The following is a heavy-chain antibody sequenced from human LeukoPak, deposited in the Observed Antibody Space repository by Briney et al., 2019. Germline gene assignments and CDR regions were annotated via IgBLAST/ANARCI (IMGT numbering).Heavy chain of an antibody. CDR1: GFTFSDYY. J-gene: IGHJ6*03. V-gene: IGHV3-11*01. CDR3: AKEGYSYGGGSYYYMDV. Sequence: KSGGSLRLSCAASGFTFSDYYMSWIRQAPGTRLEWVSYISSSGSTIYYADSVKGRFTISRDNAKNSLYLQMNSLRAEDTAVYYCAKEGYSYGGGSYYYMDVWGKGTTVTVSS. CDR2: ISSSGSTI. D-gene: IGHD5-18*01.